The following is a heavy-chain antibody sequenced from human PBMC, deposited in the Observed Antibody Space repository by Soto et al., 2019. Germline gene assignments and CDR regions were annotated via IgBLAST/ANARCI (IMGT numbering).Heavy chain of an antibody. CDR2: ISSSGSTI. CDR1: GFTFSSYA. CDR3: ARVFLHAFDY. Sequence: GGSLRLSCAASGFTFSSYAMSWVRQAPGKGLEWVSAISSSGSTIYYADSVKGRFTISRDNAKNSLYLQMNSLRAEDTAVYYCARVFLHAFDYWGQGTLVTVSS. V-gene: IGHV3-48*03. J-gene: IGHJ4*02.